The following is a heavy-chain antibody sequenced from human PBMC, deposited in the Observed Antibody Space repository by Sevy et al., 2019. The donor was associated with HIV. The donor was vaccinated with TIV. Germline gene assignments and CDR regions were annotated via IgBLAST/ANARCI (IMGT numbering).Heavy chain of an antibody. J-gene: IGHJ4*02. CDR2: INHSGST. D-gene: IGHD6-13*01. V-gene: IGHV4-34*01. CDR3: ARIGSSSSWNSASDY. CDR1: GGSFSGDY. Sequence: SETLSLTCAVYGGSFSGDYWSWIHQPPGKGLEWIGEINHSGSTNYNPSLKSRVTISVDTSKNQFSLKLSSVTAADTAVYYCARIGSSSSWNSASDYWGQGTLVTVSS.